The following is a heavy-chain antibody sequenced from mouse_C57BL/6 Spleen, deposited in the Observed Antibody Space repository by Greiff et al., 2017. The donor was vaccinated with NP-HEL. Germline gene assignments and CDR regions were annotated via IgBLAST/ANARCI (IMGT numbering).Heavy chain of an antibody. CDR1: GYTFTSYW. CDR2: IYPGNGDT. V-gene: IGHV1-5*01. D-gene: IGHD4-1*02. J-gene: IGHJ2*01. Sequence: EVQLQQSGTVLARPGASVKMSCKTSGYTFTSYWMHWVKQRPGQGLEWIGAIYPGNGDTSYNQKFKGKATLTAVTSASTAYMELSSLTNEDSAVYYCTPQLGYFAYWGQGTTLTVSS. CDR3: TPQLGYFAY.